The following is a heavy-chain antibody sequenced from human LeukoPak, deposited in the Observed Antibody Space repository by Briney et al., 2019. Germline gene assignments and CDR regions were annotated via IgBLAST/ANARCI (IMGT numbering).Heavy chain of an antibody. J-gene: IGHJ4*02. CDR2: IIRIFVTA. V-gene: IGHV1-69*05. D-gene: IGHD3-3*01. CDR1: GGTFSSYA. CDR3: ARSTSYYFWSAYFYYFDY. Sequence: SVKVSCKASGGTFSSYAISWVRQTPGQGLERMGEIIRIFVTANYAQKFQGRVTITTDESTSTAYMELSSLRSEDTAVYYCARSTSYYFWSAYFYYFDYWGQGTLVTVSS.